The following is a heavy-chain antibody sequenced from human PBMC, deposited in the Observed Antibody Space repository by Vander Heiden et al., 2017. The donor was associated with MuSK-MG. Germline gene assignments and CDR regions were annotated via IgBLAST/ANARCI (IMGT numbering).Heavy chain of an antibody. Sequence: EVQLVESVGGLVQPGGSLRLSCAASGFTFSSYWMHWVRQAPGKGLVWVSRINSDGSSTSYADSGKGRFTISRDNAKNTLYMQMNSVRAEETALYYCAIDDSGGDLISGMDVWCQGTTVTVYS. CDR1: GFTFSSYW. J-gene: IGHJ6*02. V-gene: IGHV3-74*01. CDR2: INSDGSST. D-gene: IGHD6-19*01. CDR3: AIDDSGGDLISGMDV.